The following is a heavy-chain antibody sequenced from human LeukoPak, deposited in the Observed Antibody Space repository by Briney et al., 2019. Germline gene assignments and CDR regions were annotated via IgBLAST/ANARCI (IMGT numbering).Heavy chain of an antibody. V-gene: IGHV4-30-4*01. CDR3: ARFERGYSGSEGIDY. CDR1: GGSISSGDYS. Sequence: SETLSLTCTVSGGSISSGDYSWSWIRQPPGKGLEWIGYIYYSGSTYYNPSLKSRVTISVDTSKNQFSLKLSSVTAADTAVYYCARFERGYSGSEGIDYWGQGTLVTVSS. D-gene: IGHD5-12*01. J-gene: IGHJ4*02. CDR2: IYYSGST.